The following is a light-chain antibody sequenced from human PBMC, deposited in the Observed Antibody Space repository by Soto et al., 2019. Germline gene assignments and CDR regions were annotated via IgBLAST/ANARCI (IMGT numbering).Light chain of an antibody. CDR1: QTISTF. CDR2: GAS. CDR3: QQYIGLWT. V-gene: IGKV1-5*01. J-gene: IGKJ1*01. Sequence: DIQLTQSPSTLSASVGDRVTITCRASQTISTFLAWYQQKPGKAPHLLIYGASSLQSGVPSRFSGSGSGTEFTLSFSSLQPDDLGTYYCQQYIGLWTFGQGTKVDLK.